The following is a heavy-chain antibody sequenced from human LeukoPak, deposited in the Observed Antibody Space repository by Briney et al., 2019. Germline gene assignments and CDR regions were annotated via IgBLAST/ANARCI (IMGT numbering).Heavy chain of an antibody. Sequence: RPGGSLRLSCAASGFTFSSYSMNWVRQAPGKGLEWVSYISSSSSTIYYADSVKGRFTISRDNAKNSLYLQMNSLRAEDTAVYYCARGASDYSNYHYYYMDVWGKGTTVTVSS. CDR1: GFTFSSYS. D-gene: IGHD4-11*01. J-gene: IGHJ6*03. CDR3: ARGASDYSNYHYYYMDV. V-gene: IGHV3-48*01. CDR2: ISSSSSTI.